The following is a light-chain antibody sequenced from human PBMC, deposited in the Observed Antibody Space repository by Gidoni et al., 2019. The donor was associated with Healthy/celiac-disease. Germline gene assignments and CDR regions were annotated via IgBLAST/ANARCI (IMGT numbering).Light chain of an antibody. CDR2: AAS. V-gene: IGKV1-39*01. Sequence: DIQMTQSPSSLSASVGDRVTITCRASQSISSYLNWYQQKPGKAHKLLIYAASSLQSGVPSRFSGSGSGTDFTLNISSLQPEDFATYYCQQSYSITFGQGTRLEIK. CDR3: QQSYSIT. CDR1: QSISSY. J-gene: IGKJ5*01.